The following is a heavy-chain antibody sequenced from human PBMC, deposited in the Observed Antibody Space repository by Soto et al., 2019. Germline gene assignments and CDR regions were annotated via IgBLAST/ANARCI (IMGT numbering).Heavy chain of an antibody. J-gene: IGHJ5*02. V-gene: IGHV3-11*06. CDR2: ISSSSSYT. Sequence: QVQLVESGGGLVKPGGSLRLSCAASGFTFSDYYMSWIRQAPGKGREWVSYISSSSSYTNYADSVKGRFTISRDNAKNSLYLQMNSLRAEDTAVYYCARDASPHIVVVTELGHALDPWGQGTLVTVSS. CDR3: ARDASPHIVVVTELGHALDP. CDR1: GFTFSDYY. D-gene: IGHD2-21*02.